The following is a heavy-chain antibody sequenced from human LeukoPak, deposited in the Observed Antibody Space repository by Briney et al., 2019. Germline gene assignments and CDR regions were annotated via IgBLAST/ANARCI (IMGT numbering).Heavy chain of an antibody. CDR1: GFIFSSYA. CDR3: VKDRICSSASCYRFDY. V-gene: IGHV3-64D*09. D-gene: IGHD2-2*01. Sequence: GGSLRLSCSASGFIFSSYAMHWVRQAPGKGLEFVSAISSNGGSTYYADSVKGRFTISRDNSKNTLYLQMSSLRPEDTAVYYCVKDRICSSASCYRFDYWGQGTLVTVSS. J-gene: IGHJ4*02. CDR2: ISSNGGST.